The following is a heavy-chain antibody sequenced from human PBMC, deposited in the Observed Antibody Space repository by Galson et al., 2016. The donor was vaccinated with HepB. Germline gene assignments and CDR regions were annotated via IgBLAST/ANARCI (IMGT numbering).Heavy chain of an antibody. CDR2: ISDSSSNR. J-gene: IGHJ4*02. CDR1: GFNFSDYE. CDR3: ASEHRSFDV. V-gene: IGHV3-48*03. Sequence: SLRLSCAGFGFNFSDYEMNWVRQVPGKGLEWVSYISDSSSNRYYRDSVQGRFTISRENAKNSVFLQMNSLRVEDTAIYYCASEHRSFDVWGQGVLVTVSS.